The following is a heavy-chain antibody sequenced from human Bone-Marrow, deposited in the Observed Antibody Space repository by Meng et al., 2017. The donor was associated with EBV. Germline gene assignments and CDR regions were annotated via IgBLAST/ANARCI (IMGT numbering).Heavy chain of an antibody. V-gene: IGHV4-30-4*01. CDR2: IYYSGST. CDR3: ARTYTVTTGWFDP. Sequence: QVQLQESGAGLVKPSPTLSLTCAVSGGSISSGGYYWSWIRQPPGKGLESIGYIYYSGSTYYNPSLKSRVTISVDTSKNHFSLKLSSVTAADTAVYYCARTYTVTTGWFDPWGQGTLVTVSS. D-gene: IGHD4-17*01. J-gene: IGHJ5*02. CDR1: GGSISSGGYY.